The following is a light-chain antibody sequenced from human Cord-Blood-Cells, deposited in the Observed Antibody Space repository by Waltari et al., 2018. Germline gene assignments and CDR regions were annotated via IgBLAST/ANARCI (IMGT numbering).Light chain of an antibody. J-gene: IGKJ2*03. V-gene: IGKV1-8*01. CDR2: AGS. Sequence: AIRMTQSPSSFSASTGDRVTITCRASQGISSYLAWYQQKPGKAPNLLIYAGSTLQSGVPSRFSGSGSGTDFTLTISCLQSEDFATYYCQQYYSYPYSFGQGAKLEIK. CDR1: QGISSY. CDR3: QQYYSYPYS.